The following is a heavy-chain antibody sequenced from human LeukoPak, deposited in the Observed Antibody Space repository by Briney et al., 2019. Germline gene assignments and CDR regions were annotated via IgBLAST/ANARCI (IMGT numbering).Heavy chain of an antibody. CDR2: ISGSGGST. D-gene: IGHD5-18*01. CDR3: AKGHVERGYSYGYVGYFDY. Sequence: GGSLRLSCAASGFTFSSYAMSWVRQAPGKGLEWVSAISGSGGSTYYADSVKGRFTISRDNSKNTLYLQMNSLRAEDTAVYCCAKGHVERGYSYGYVGYFDYWGQGTLVTVSS. J-gene: IGHJ4*02. V-gene: IGHV3-23*01. CDR1: GFTFSSYA.